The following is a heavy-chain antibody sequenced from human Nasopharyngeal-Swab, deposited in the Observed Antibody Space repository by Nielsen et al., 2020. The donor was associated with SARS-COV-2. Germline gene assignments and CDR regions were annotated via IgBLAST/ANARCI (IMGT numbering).Heavy chain of an antibody. CDR1: GFTFTSYY. CDR3: TRDQGGGDPYDS. D-gene: IGHD2-21*02. CDR2: IDPFSGST. J-gene: IGHJ4*02. V-gene: IGHV1-46*01. Sequence: ASVKVSCKASGFTFTSYYFNWVRQAPGQGLEWMGMIDPFSGSTSYAQRFQGRITVTRDTSTSTVFMEVRGLTSEDTAVYYCTRDQGGGDPYDSWGQGTLVTVSS.